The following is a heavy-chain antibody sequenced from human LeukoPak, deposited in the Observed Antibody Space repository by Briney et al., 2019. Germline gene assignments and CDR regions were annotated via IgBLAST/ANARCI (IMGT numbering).Heavy chain of an antibody. D-gene: IGHD3-22*01. CDR3: ARVRVITMFDP. Sequence: SETLSLTPAVYGGSSRGYYWSCIPQPPGKGLEWIGEINHSGSTNYNPSLKSRVTISVDTSKNQFSLKLSSVTAADTAVYYCARVRVITMFDPWGQGTLVTVSS. CDR1: GGSSRGYY. V-gene: IGHV4-34*01. CDR2: INHSGST. J-gene: IGHJ5*02.